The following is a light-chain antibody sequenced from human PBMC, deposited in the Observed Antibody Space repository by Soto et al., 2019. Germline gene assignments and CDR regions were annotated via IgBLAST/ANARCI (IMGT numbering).Light chain of an antibody. CDR3: QQRSNWPT. Sequence: NVLTQSPATLSLSPGERSTLSCSASQSVSSYLAWYQQKPGQAPRLIIYDASNRATGIPARFSGSGSGTDFTLTISSLAPDDFAVYYCQQRSNWPTFGPGTRLEIK. CDR1: QSVSSY. CDR2: DAS. V-gene: IGKV3-11*01. J-gene: IGKJ5*01.